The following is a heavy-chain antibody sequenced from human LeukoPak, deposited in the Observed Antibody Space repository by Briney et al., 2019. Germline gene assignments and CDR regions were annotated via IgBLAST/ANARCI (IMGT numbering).Heavy chain of an antibody. V-gene: IGHV1-8*01. D-gene: IGHD6-13*01. CDR1: GYTFTSYD. CDR3: ARESAAAGRDFDY. J-gene: IGHJ4*02. Sequence: GAAVKVSCQASGYTFTSYDINWVRQATGQGLEWMGWMNPNSGNTDYAQKFQGRVTMTRNTSISTAYMELSSLRSEDTAVYYCARESAAAGRDFDYWGQGTLVTVSS. CDR2: MNPNSGNT.